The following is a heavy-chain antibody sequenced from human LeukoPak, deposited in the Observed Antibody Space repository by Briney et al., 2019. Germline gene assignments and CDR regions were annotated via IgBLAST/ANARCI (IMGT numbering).Heavy chain of an antibody. Sequence: SVKVSCKASGGTFSSYAISWVRQAPGQGLEWMGRIIPIFGIANYAQKFQGRVTITADKSTSTAYMELSSLRSEDTAVYHCARDRSEYCSSTSCYTRHGMDVWGQGTTVTVSS. J-gene: IGHJ6*02. CDR1: GGTFSSYA. CDR3: ARDRSEYCSSTSCYTRHGMDV. V-gene: IGHV1-69*04. D-gene: IGHD2-2*02. CDR2: IIPIFGIA.